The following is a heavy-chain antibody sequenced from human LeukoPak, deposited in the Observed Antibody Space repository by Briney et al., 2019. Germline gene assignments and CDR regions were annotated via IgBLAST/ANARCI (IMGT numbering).Heavy chain of an antibody. D-gene: IGHD1-26*01. CDR1: GFTFSSYA. J-gene: IGHJ4*02. CDR2: ISGSGGST. Sequence: GGSLRLSCAASGFTFSSYAMSWVRQAPGKGLEWVSAISGSGGSTYYADSVKGRFTISRDNPKNTLYLQMNSLRAEDTAVYYCAKDRSGSYTLDYWGQGTLVTVSS. V-gene: IGHV3-23*01. CDR3: AKDRSGSYTLDY.